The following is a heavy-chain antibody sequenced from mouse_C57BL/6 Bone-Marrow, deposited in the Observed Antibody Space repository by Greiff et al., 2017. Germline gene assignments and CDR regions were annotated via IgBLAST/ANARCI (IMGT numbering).Heavy chain of an antibody. CDR1: GYTFTSYW. J-gene: IGHJ3*01. CDR3: AGRMVRGFAY. Sequence: QVQLQQPGAELVKPGASVKLSCKASGYTFTSYWMHWVKQRPGRGLEWIGRIDPNSGGTKYNEKFKSKATLTVDKPSSTAYMQLSILTSEASAVYYCAGRMVRGFAYWGQGTLVTVSA. V-gene: IGHV1-72*01. D-gene: IGHD2-3*01. CDR2: IDPNSGGT.